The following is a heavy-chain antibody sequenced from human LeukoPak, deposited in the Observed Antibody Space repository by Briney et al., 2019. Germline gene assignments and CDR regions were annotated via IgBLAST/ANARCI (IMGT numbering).Heavy chain of an antibody. CDR1: GFTITRYG. Sequence: GGSLRLSCTATGFTITRYGMHGVLQAPGKGLEWVAVIWFDGSSEYYADSVKGRFTISRDNSKNTVHLQMNSLRAEDTAVYYCARKAGTDWFSHFDNWGQGTLVSVSS. CDR2: IWFDGSSE. CDR3: ARKAGTDWFSHFDN. V-gene: IGHV3-33*01. J-gene: IGHJ4*02. D-gene: IGHD3-9*01.